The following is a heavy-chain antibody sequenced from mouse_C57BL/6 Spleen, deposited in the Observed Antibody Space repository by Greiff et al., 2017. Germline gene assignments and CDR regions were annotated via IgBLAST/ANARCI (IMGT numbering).Heavy chain of an antibody. D-gene: IGHD3-2*01. V-gene: IGHV1-81*01. J-gene: IGHJ2*01. CDR2: IYPRSGNT. CDR3: ARWTARATGYFDY. Sequence: QVQLQQPGAELARPGASVKLSCKASGYTFTSYGISWLKQRTGQGLEWIGEIYPRSGNTYYNEKFKGKATLAADKSSSTAYMELRSLTSEDSAVYFCARWTARATGYFDYWGQGTTLTVSS. CDR1: GYTFTSYG.